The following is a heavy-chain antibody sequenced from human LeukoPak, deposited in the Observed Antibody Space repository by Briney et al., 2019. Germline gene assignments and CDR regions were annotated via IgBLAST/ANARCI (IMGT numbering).Heavy chain of an antibody. V-gene: IGHV4-38-2*01. CDR2: IYHSGST. D-gene: IGHD6-6*01. J-gene: IGHJ4*02. CDR1: GYSVSSGYY. CDR3: ARQGIAARIYFDY. Sequence: PSETLSLTCPVSGYSVSSGYYWGWIRQPPGKGLEWIGSIYHSGSTYYNPSLKSRVTISVDTSKNQFSLKLSSVTAADTAVYYCARQGIAARIYFDYWGQGTLVTVSS.